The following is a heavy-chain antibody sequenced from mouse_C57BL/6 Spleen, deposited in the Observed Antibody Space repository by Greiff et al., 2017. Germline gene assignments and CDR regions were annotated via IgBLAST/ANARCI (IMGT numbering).Heavy chain of an antibody. CDR3: ARGDGNDAWFAY. V-gene: IGHV5-17*01. CDR2: ISSGSSTI. J-gene: IGHJ3*01. CDR1: GFTFSDYG. D-gene: IGHD2-12*01. Sequence: VQVVESGGGLVKPGGSLKLSCAASGFTFSDYGMYWVRQAPEKGLAWVAYISSGSSTIYYADTVKGRVTISRDKAKNTLFRQMTSLRSEDTAMYYCARGDGNDAWFAYWGQGTLVTVS.